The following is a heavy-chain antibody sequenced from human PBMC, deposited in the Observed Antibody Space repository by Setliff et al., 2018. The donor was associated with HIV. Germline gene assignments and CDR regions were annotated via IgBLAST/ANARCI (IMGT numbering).Heavy chain of an antibody. D-gene: IGHD2-21*02. CDR3: ATLDHSGGNFLAY. CDR2: IYYTGST. V-gene: IGHV4-59*01. CDR1: GGSINSYF. Sequence: SETLSLTCTVSGGSINSYFWSWIRQPPGKGLEWIAYIYYTGSTNYNPSLKSRVTISLDTSKNQFSLNVNSVTAADTAVYYCATLDHSGGNFLAYWGQGSLVTVSS. J-gene: IGHJ4*02.